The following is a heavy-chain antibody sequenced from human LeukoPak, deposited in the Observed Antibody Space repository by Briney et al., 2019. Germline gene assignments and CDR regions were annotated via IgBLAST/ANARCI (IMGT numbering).Heavy chain of an antibody. CDR1: GFTFSRYW. J-gene: IGHJ6*02. CDR2: IKPDGTEQ. V-gene: IGHV3-7*01. CDR3: ARGYYYGLDV. Sequence: GGSLRLSCVASGFTFSRYWMTWVRQTPEKGLEWVANIKPDGTEQYYVESVRGRFTISKDNAKNSLYLQMNSLRAEDTAVYYCARGYYYGLDVWGQGTTVTVSS.